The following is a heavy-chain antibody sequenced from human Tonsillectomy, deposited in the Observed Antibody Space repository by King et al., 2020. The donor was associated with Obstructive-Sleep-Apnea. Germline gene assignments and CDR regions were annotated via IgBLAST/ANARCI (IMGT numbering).Heavy chain of an antibody. V-gene: IGHV3-30*02. CDR3: AKDSTNRFDY. CDR2: IRDDGTNK. Sequence: VQLVESGGGVVQPGRALRLSCAGAGFTFRKYGIHCVRQVPGQGLEWWACIRDDGTNKYYGESGKGRFTISRDKSNNTLFLQMDSLRPEDTAVYYCAKDSTNRFDYWGQGTLVTVSS. CDR1: GFTFRKYG. J-gene: IGHJ4*02. D-gene: IGHD1-14*01.